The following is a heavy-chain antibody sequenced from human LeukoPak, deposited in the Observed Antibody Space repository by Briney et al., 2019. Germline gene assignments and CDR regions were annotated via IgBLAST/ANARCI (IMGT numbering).Heavy chain of an antibody. CDR3: ARDQDYDSSGYYY. CDR1: GFTFSSYA. J-gene: IGHJ4*02. Sequence: SGGSLRLSCAASGFTFSSYAMHWVRQAPGKGLEWVAVISYDGSNKYYADSVKGRFTISRDNSKNTLYLQMNSLRAEDTAVYYCARDQDYDSSGYYYWGQGTLVTVS. CDR2: ISYDGSNK. V-gene: IGHV3-30-3*01. D-gene: IGHD3-22*01.